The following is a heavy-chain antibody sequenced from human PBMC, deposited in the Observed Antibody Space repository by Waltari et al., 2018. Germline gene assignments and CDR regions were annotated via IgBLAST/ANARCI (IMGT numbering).Heavy chain of an antibody. V-gene: IGHV3-7*01. CDR3: ARDQWFAFDI. CDR2: IMTDGSEE. J-gene: IGHJ3*02. D-gene: IGHD3-22*01. CDR1: GFTLISYW. Sequence: EVQLVESGGGLVQPGGSLRLSCAASGFTLISYWMSWVRQAQGKGLEWVANIMTDGSEEYYVDSVRGRFTISRDNAKNSLFLQMNSLRPEDTAVYYCARDQWFAFDIWGQGTMVTVSS.